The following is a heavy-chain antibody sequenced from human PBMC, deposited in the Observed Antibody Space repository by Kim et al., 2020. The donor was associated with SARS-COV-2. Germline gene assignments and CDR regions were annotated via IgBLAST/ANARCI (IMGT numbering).Heavy chain of an antibody. D-gene: IGHD1-26*01. J-gene: IGHJ4*02. Sequence: YSPSFQGQVPISVEKSVSTAYLRWSSLRASDTAMYYCARRGSGNYDYFDYWGKGTLVTVSS. CDR3: ARRGSGNYDYFDY. V-gene: IGHV5-51*01.